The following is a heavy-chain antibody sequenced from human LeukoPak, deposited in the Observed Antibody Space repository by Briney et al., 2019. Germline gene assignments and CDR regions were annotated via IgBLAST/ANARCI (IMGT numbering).Heavy chain of an antibody. Sequence: ASVKDSCKASGYTFTSYGISWVRPAPGQGLEWMGWISAYNGNTNYAQKLQGRVTMTTDTSTSTAYMELRSLRSDDTAVYYCAREECRSTSCYKEWFDPWGQGTLVTVSS. V-gene: IGHV1-18*01. J-gene: IGHJ5*02. CDR1: GYTFTSYG. D-gene: IGHD2-2*02. CDR3: AREECRSTSCYKEWFDP. CDR2: ISAYNGNT.